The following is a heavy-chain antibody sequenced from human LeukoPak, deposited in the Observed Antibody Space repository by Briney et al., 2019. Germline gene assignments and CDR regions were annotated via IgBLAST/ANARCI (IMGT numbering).Heavy chain of an antibody. CDR2: TYYRSRWYN. CDR3: ARGGQGDGYSADEAFDI. J-gene: IGHJ3*02. V-gene: IGHV6-1*01. Sequence: SQTLSLTCAISGDSVFSNSSWNWIRQSPSRGLEWLGRTYYRSRWYNDYVVSVKSRININPDTSKNQFSLQLSSVTPEDTAVYYCARGGQGDGYSADEAFDIWGQGTMVTVS. CDR1: GDSVFSNSS. D-gene: IGHD5-18*01.